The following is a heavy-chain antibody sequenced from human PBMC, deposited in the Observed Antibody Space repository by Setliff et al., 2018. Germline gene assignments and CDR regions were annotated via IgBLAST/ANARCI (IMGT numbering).Heavy chain of an antibody. CDR2: INTHTGNP. D-gene: IGHD1-26*01. J-gene: IGHJ4*02. V-gene: IGHV7-4-1*02. CDR3: ASQMGTSETYPK. CDR1: GYTFIDYG. Sequence: GASVKVSCKASGYTFIDYGMSWVRQAPGQSLEWMGWINTHTGNPTYAPCFTGRFVFSVDTSVSTAYLQISSLKAEDTAVYYCASQMGTSETYPKWGQGTPVTVSS.